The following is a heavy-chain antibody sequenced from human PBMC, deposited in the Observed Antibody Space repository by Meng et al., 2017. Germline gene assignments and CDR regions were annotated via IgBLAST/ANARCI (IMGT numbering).Heavy chain of an antibody. D-gene: IGHD1-26*01. Sequence: QVQLLKPEDQVKKPGASVKGSVNASGYTFTSYVNRWVRQATGQGLEWRGRISTYTHNTSAARRLQVRINMTTDTYTSTAYMELRSLRSDDTAVYKCGWAHDYSVYCCHGALVTVSS. V-gene: IGHV1-18*01. J-gene: IGHJ4*01. CDR2: ISTYTHNT. CDR3: GWAHDYSVY. CDR1: GYTFTSYV.